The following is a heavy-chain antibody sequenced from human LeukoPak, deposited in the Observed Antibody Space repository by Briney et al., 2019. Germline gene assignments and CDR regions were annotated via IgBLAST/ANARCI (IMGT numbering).Heavy chain of an antibody. V-gene: IGHV4-59*12. CDR1: GGSINIYY. J-gene: IGHJ4*02. D-gene: IGHD6-13*01. CDR3: ARSSSSRGVGY. CDR2: IYYSGST. Sequence: PSETLSLTCTVSGGSINIYYWSWIRQPPGKGLEWVGYIYYSGSTNYNPSLKSRVTISVDTSKNQFSLKLSSVTAADTAVYYCARSSSSRGVGYWGQGTLVTVSS.